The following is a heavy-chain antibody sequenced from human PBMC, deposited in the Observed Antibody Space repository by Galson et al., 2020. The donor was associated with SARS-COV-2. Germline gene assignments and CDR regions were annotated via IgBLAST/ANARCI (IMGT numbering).Heavy chain of an antibody. Sequence: GGSLRLSCAASGFTFSSYAMHWVRQAPGKGLEWVAVISYDGSNKYYADSVKGRFTISRDNSKNTLYLQMNSLRAEDTAVYYCAGELSGWWVWGQGTLVTVSS. CDR3: AGELSGWWV. CDR2: ISYDGSNK. D-gene: IGHD6-19*01. J-gene: IGHJ4*02. CDR1: GFTFSSYA. V-gene: IGHV3-30*04.